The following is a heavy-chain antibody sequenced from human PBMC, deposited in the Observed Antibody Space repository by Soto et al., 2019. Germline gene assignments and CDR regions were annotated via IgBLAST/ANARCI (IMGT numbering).Heavy chain of an antibody. J-gene: IGHJ4*02. Sequence: EVQLLESGGGSVQPGGSLRLSCSASGFTFSNYAMSWVRQAPGKGLEWVASISGSGRSTNYADSVKGRFTISRDNSKNTLAVQMSSLRAEDRAVYYCARDGGNICSGGSCYFQAPDYWGQGTLVTVSP. CDR3: ARDGGNICSGGSCYFQAPDY. D-gene: IGHD2-15*01. CDR1: GFTFSNYA. CDR2: ISGSGRST. V-gene: IGHV3-23*01.